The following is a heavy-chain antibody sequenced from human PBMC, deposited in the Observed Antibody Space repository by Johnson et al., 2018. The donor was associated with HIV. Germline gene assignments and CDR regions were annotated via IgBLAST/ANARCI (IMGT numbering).Heavy chain of an antibody. CDR3: ARSPYSSGWYNGFQWAFDI. CDR2: ISYDGTNK. D-gene: IGHD6-13*01. CDR1: GFTFSSYA. V-gene: IGHV3-30-3*01. J-gene: IGHJ3*02. Sequence: QVQLVESGGGVVQPGRSLRLSCAASGFTFSSYALHWVRQAPGKGLEWVAVISYDGTNKYYADSVKGRFTISRDNSKKTLYLQMSSLRIEDTAVYYCARSPYSSGWYNGFQWAFDIWGQGTMVTVSS.